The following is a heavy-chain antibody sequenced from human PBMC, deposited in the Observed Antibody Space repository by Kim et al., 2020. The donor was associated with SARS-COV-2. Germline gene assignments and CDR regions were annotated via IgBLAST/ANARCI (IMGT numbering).Heavy chain of an antibody. D-gene: IGHD3-9*01. Sequence: GGSLRLSCAASGFTFSSYGMHWVRQAPGKGLEWVAVIWYDGSNKYYADSVKGRFTISRDNSKNTLYLQMNSLRAEDTAVYYCARDFQPYDILTGFDYWGQGTLVTVSS. V-gene: IGHV3-33*01. CDR2: IWYDGSNK. CDR1: GFTFSSYG. CDR3: ARDFQPYDILTGFDY. J-gene: IGHJ4*02.